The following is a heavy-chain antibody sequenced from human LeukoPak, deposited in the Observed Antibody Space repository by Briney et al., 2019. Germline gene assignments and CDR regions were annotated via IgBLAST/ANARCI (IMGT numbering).Heavy chain of an antibody. Sequence: ASVKVSCKASGYTFTGYYMHWVRQAPGQGLEWMGWINPNSGGTNYAQKFQGRVTMTRDTSISTAYMELSRLRSDDTAVYYCAGIAVAANWFDPWGQGTLVTVSS. CDR3: AGIAVAANWFDP. V-gene: IGHV1-2*02. D-gene: IGHD6-19*01. CDR1: GYTFTGYY. CDR2: INPNSGGT. J-gene: IGHJ5*02.